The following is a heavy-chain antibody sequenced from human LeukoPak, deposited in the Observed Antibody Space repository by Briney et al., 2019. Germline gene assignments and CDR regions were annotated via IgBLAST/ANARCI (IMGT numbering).Heavy chain of an antibody. D-gene: IGHD2-15*01. V-gene: IGHV3-66*01. J-gene: IGHJ1*01. CDR2: IYSGGST. Sequence: GGSLRLSCAASGFSVSNSYMSWVRQAPGKGLEWVSVIYSGGSTFYADSVKGRFTISRDNSKNTLYLQMNSLRAEDTAVYYCASDSYSPEYFQHWGQGTLVTVSS. CDR1: GFSVSNSY. CDR3: ASDSYSPEYFQH.